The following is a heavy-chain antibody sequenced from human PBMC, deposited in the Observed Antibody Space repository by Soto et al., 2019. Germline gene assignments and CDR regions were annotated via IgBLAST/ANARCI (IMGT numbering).Heavy chain of an antibody. Sequence: SVKVSCKASGGTFSSYTISWVRQAPGQGLEWMGRIIPILGIANYAQKFQGRVTITADKSTSTAYMELSSLRSEDTAVYYCASLYSGYDEARDDWGQGTLVTVSS. CDR2: IIPILGIA. CDR3: ASLYSGYDEARDD. J-gene: IGHJ4*02. CDR1: GGTFSSYT. D-gene: IGHD5-12*01. V-gene: IGHV1-69*02.